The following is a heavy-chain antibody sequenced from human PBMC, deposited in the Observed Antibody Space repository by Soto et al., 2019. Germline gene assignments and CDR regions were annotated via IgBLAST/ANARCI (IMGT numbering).Heavy chain of an antibody. J-gene: IGHJ2*01. CDR1: GGSISSYY. V-gene: IGHV4-59*01. CDR2: IYYSGST. Sequence: QVQLQESGPGLVKPSETLSLTCTVSGGSISSYYWSWIRQPPGKGLEWIGYIYYSGSTNYNPSLKSRVTISVDTSKNQFSLKLSSVTAADTAVYYCARGVEMATISWYFDLWGRGTLVSVSS. CDR3: ARGVEMATISWYFDL. D-gene: IGHD5-12*01.